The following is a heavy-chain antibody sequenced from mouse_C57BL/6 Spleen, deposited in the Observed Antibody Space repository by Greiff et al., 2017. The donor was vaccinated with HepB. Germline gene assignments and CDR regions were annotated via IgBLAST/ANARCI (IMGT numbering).Heavy chain of an antibody. D-gene: IGHD2-5*01. CDR1: GYTFTSYW. Sequence: VQLQQSGAELVKPGASVKMSCKASGYTFTSYWITWVKQRPGQGLEWIGDIYPGSGSTNYNEKFKSKATLTVDTSSSTAYMQLSSLTSEDSAVYYCASGGYYSNYDYCDYWGQGTTLTVSS. J-gene: IGHJ2*01. V-gene: IGHV1-55*01. CDR2: IYPGSGST. CDR3: ASGGYYSNYDYCDY.